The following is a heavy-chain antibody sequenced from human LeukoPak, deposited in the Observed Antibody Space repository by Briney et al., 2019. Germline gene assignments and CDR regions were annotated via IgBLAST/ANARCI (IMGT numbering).Heavy chain of an antibody. V-gene: IGHV4-34*01. J-gene: IGHJ3*02. D-gene: IGHD2-2*01. CDR3: ARGWEYCSSTSCRSDAFDI. CDR1: GGSFSGYY. CDR2: INHSGST. Sequence: KPSETLSLTCAVYGGSFSGYYWSWIRQPPGKGLEWIGEINHSGSTNYNPSLKSRVTISVDTSKNQFSLKLSSVTAADTAVYYCARGWEYCSSTSCRSDAFDICGQGTMVTVSS.